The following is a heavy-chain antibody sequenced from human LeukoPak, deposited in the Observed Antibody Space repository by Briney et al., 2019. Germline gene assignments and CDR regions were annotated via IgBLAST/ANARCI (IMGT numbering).Heavy chain of an antibody. J-gene: IGHJ5*02. V-gene: IGHV1-18*01. CDR3: ARDLGSSATSTNWFDP. D-gene: IGHD6-6*01. CDR2: ISAYNGNT. CDR1: GYTFTSYG. Sequence: ASVKVSCKASGYTFTSYGISWVRQAPGQGLEWMGWISAYNGNTNYAQKLQGRVTMTTDTSTSTAYMELRSMRSDDTAVYYCARDLGSSATSTNWFDPWGQGTLVTVSS.